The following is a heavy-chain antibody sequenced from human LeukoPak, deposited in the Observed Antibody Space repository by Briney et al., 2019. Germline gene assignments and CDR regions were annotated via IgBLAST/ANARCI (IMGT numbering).Heavy chain of an antibody. CDR2: ISAYNGNT. V-gene: IGHV1-18*01. Sequence: ASVTVSCTASGYTFTSYGISWVRQAPGQGLEWMGWISAYNGNTNYAQKLQGRVTMTTDTSTSTAYMELRSLTSDDTAMYYCARDLVYYDNSGLRWDDTFDIWGQGTVVTVSS. CDR1: GYTFTSYG. D-gene: IGHD3-22*01. J-gene: IGHJ3*02. CDR3: ARDLVYYDNSGLRWDDTFDI.